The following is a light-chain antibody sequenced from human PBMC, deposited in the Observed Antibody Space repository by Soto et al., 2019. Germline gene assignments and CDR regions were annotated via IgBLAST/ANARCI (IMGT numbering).Light chain of an antibody. CDR3: RQYNNWPRT. J-gene: IGKJ1*01. V-gene: IGKV3-15*01. CDR2: NTS. Sequence: EIVMTQSPATLSVSPGERATLSCRASQSVTSSLAWYQQKPGQAPRLLIYNTSTRATGIPARFSGSGSGTEFTLTISSLQSEDFSVYYCRQYNNWPRTFGQGTKVEIK. CDR1: QSVTSS.